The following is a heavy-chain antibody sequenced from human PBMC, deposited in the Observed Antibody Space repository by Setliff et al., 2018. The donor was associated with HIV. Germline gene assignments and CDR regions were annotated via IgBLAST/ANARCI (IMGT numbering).Heavy chain of an antibody. CDR1: GVSIISSSYY. CDR3: ARSFYYDTTGPWYLDF. CDR2: FYHSGST. Sequence: SETLSLTCTVSGVSIISSSYYWGWARQPPGKGLEWIASFYHSGSTYSNPSLKSRVTISVDTSKNQFSLKLSSVTAADSAVYYCARSFYYDTTGPWYLDFWGQGTLVTVSS. J-gene: IGHJ4*02. V-gene: IGHV4-39*07. D-gene: IGHD3-22*01.